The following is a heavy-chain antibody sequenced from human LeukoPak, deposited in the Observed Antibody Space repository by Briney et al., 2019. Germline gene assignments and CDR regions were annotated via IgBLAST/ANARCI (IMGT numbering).Heavy chain of an antibody. CDR2: INHSGST. CDR1: GGSFSGYY. CDR3: ARPQQQLVRGFDY. J-gene: IGHJ4*02. Sequence: SETLSLTCAVYGGSFSGYYWSWIRQPPGKGLEWIGEINHSGSTNYNPSLKSRVTISVDTSKNQFSLKLSPVTAADTAVCYCARPQQQLVRGFDYWGQGTLVTVSS. D-gene: IGHD6-13*01. V-gene: IGHV4-34*01.